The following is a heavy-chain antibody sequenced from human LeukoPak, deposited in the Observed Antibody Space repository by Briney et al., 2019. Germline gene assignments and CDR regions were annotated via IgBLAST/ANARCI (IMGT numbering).Heavy chain of an antibody. Sequence: GGSLRLSCAASGFTFSNYGMHWVRQAPGKGLEWVAVISYDGSNEYYADSVKGRFTISRDKSKKTLYLQMNSLRAGDTAVYFCAKDGGGYSYGYFDYWGQGTLVTVSS. V-gene: IGHV3-30*18. CDR3: AKDGGGYSYGYFDY. CDR2: ISYDGSNE. J-gene: IGHJ4*02. D-gene: IGHD5-18*01. CDR1: GFTFSNYG.